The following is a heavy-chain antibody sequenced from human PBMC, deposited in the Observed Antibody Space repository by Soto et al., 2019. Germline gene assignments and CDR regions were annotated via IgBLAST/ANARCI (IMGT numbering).Heavy chain of an antibody. CDR2: ISAYNGNT. D-gene: IGHD4-4*01. V-gene: IGHV1-18*01. CDR3: AREPTVSYYGMDV. Sequence: GASVKVSCKSSGYPFTSYGISWVLQAPGQGLEWMGWISAYNGNTNYAQKLQGRVTMTTDTSTSTAYMELRSLRSDDTAVYYCAREPTVSYYGMDVWGQGTTVTVSS. CDR1: GYPFTSYG. J-gene: IGHJ6*02.